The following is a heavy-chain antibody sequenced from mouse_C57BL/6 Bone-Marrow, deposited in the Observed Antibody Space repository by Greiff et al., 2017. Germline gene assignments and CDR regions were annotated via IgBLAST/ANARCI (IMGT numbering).Heavy chain of an antibody. CDR2: INPSSGYT. J-gene: IGHJ3*01. Sequence: LVESGAELAKPGASVKLSCKASGYTFTSYWMHWVKPRPGQGLAWIGYINPSSGYTKYNQKFKDKATLTADKSSSTAYMQRSSLTYEDSAVYYCAREEKAWFAYWGQGTLVTVAA. CDR3: AREEKAWFAY. V-gene: IGHV1-7*01. CDR1: GYTFTSYW.